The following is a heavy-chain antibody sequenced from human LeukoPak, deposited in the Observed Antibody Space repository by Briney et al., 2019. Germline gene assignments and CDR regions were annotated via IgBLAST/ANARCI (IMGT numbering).Heavy chain of an antibody. J-gene: IGHJ5*02. V-gene: IGHV3-48*04. D-gene: IGHD2-15*01. CDR1: ILPYYFYR. CDR3: ASGVVSATGGWFDR. CDR2: ISSTSSNI. Sequence: PGGSLRLSCGAWILPYYFYRIKWVRQAPGRGLEWVSYISSTSSNIYYADSVKGRFTISRDDNKNSLYLQMNRLRADNTAVYYGASGVVSATGGWFDRWGQGTLVTVSS.